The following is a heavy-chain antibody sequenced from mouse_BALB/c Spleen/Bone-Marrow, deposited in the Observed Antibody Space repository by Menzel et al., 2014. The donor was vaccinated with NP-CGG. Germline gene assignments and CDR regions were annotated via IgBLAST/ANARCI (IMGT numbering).Heavy chain of an antibody. CDR1: GYAFSSYW. Sequence: QVQLQQPGAELVRPGSSVKISCKASGYAFSSYWMNWVKQRPGQGLEWIGQIYPGDGDSNYNGKFKGKATLTADKSSSTAYMQLNSLTSEDSAVYFCARLDDGYWYFDVWGAGTTVTVSS. CDR3: ARLDDGYWYFDV. J-gene: IGHJ1*01. D-gene: IGHD2-3*01. CDR2: IYPGDGDS. V-gene: IGHV1-80*01.